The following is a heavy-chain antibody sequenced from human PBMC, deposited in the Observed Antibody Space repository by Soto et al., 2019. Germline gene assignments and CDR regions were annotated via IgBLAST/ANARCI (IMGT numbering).Heavy chain of an antibody. D-gene: IGHD6-19*01. J-gene: IGHJ6*02. CDR3: ARDEGQAGYGMDV. Sequence: SETLSLTCTVSGGSISSIVYYWSWIRQHPGKGLEWIGYIYYSGSTYYNPSLKSRVTISVDTSKNQFSLKLSSVTAADTAVYYCARDEGQAGYGMDVWGQGTTVTVSS. CDR1: GGSISSIVYY. CDR2: IYYSGST. V-gene: IGHV4-31*03.